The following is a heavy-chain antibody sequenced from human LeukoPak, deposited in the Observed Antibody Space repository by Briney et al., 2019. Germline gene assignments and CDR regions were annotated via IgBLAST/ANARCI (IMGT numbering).Heavy chain of an antibody. J-gene: IGHJ4*02. D-gene: IGHD7-27*01. V-gene: IGHV3-74*01. Sequence: GGSLRLSCTASGFTFGEYAVSWFRQTPGKGLVWVSRINSGGSGTSYADSVKGRFTISRDNAKNTLYLQMNSLRAEDTALYYCATSLGPLTEYWGQGTLVTASS. CDR2: INSGGSGT. CDR1: GFTFGEYA. CDR3: ATSLGPLTEY.